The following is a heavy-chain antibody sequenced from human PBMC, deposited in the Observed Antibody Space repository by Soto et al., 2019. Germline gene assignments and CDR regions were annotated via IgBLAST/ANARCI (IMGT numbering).Heavy chain of an antibody. V-gene: IGHV6-1*01. CDR1: GDSVSGNSAA. Sequence: SQTLSLTCAISGDSVSGNSAAWNWIRQSPSRGLEWLGRTYYRSKWYNDYAVSVKSRITVTQETSKNQFSLHLNSVTPEDTAVYYCAREFKYYESSESYFDYWGQGALVTVFS. CDR3: AREFKYYESSESYFDY. J-gene: IGHJ4*02. CDR2: TYYRSKWYN. D-gene: IGHD3-16*01.